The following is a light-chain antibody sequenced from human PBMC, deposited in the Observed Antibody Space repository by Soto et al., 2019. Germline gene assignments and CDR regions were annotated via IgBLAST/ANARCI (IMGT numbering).Light chain of an antibody. CDR2: DAS. CDR1: QGVSTK. CDR3: HQYGNTLWT. Sequence: EIVLTQSPATLSVSPVERATLXWRASQGVSTKLAWYQQKPGQAPRLLIYDASNRATGIPPRFSGSGSGTDFTLTISRLEPEDFAVYYCHQYGNTLWTFGQGTKV. V-gene: IGKV3D-11*01. J-gene: IGKJ1*01.